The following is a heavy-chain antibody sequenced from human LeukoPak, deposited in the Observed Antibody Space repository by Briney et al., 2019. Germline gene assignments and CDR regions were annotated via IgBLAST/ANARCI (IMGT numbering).Heavy chain of an antibody. Sequence: GGTLRLSCAASGFTFSSYGMSWVRQAPGKGLEWVSSISSSSSYIYYADSVKGRFTISRDNAKNSLYLQMNSLRAEDTAVYYCARNYYGSGSYYVAPYYYYYYMDVWGKGTTVTISS. J-gene: IGHJ6*03. CDR3: ARNYYGSGSYYVAPYYYYYYMDV. CDR1: GFTFSSYG. D-gene: IGHD3-10*01. V-gene: IGHV3-21*01. CDR2: ISSSSSYI.